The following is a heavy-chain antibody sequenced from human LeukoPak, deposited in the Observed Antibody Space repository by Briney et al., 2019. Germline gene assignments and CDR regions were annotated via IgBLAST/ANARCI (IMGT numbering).Heavy chain of an antibody. D-gene: IGHD3-10*01. Sequence: GGSLRLSCATSGFTFSTYWMNWVRQAPGKGLEWVANIKQDGSEKYYVDSVKGRFTISRDNAKNSLYLQMNSLRAEDTAVYYCARDSGSEGVDPWGQGTLVTVSS. J-gene: IGHJ5*02. CDR2: IKQDGSEK. CDR1: GFTFSTYW. V-gene: IGHV3-7*05. CDR3: ARDSGSEGVDP.